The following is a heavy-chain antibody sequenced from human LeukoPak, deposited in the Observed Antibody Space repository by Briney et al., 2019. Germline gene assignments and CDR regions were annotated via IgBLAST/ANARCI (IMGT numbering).Heavy chain of an antibody. Sequence: GGSLRLSCAASGFTFSGYWMSWVRQAPGKGLEWVANMKQDGSEKYYVDSVKGRFTISRDNAKNSLYLQMNSLRAEDTAVYYCARDSGSYAYWGQGTLVSVSS. CDR1: GFTFSGYW. V-gene: IGHV3-7*01. D-gene: IGHD1-26*01. CDR3: ARDSGSYAY. CDR2: MKQDGSEK. J-gene: IGHJ4*02.